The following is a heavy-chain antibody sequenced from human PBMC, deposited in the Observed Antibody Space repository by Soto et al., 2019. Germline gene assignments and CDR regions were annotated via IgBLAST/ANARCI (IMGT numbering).Heavy chain of an antibody. J-gene: IGHJ5*02. CDR1: GYTFTSYG. D-gene: IGHD4-17*01. CDR2: ISAYNGNT. CDR3: ARANRDYGDYVGWFDP. V-gene: IGHV1-18*01. Sequence: QVPLVQSGAEVKKPGASVKVSCKASGYTFTSYGISWVRQAPGQGLEWMGWISAYNGNTNYAQKLQGRVTMTTDTSTSTAYMELRSLRSDDTAVYYCARANRDYGDYVGWFDPWGQGTLVTVSS.